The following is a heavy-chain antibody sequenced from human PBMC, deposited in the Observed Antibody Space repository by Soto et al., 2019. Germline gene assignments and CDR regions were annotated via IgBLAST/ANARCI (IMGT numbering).Heavy chain of an antibody. CDR2: ISGSGGST. D-gene: IGHD6-13*01. CDR1: GFTFSSYA. J-gene: IGHJ6*02. CDR3: AKEAWHSSSWYGGDYYYGMDV. V-gene: IGHV3-23*01. Sequence: EVQLLESGGGLVQPGGSLRLSCAASGFTFSSYAMSWVRQAPGKGLEWVSAISGSGGSTYYADSVKGRFTISRDNSKNALYLQMSSLRAEDTAVYYCAKEAWHSSSWYGGDYYYGMDVWGQGTTVTVSS.